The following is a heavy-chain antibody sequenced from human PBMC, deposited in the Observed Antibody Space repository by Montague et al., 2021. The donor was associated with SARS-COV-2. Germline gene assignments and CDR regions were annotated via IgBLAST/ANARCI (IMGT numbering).Heavy chain of an antibody. CDR1: RFTFNTYT. D-gene: IGHD3-22*01. CDR3: ARDGSGYASNYFYVMGV. Sequence: SLRLSCAASRFTFNTYTMHWVRQAPGKGLQWVAVISYDGSKKYYIDSVKGRFTISRDNSRNTLSLQMNSLRSEDSAVYYCARDGSGYASNYFYVMGVWGQGTMVTVSS. J-gene: IGHJ6*02. V-gene: IGHV3-30*04. CDR2: ISYDGSKK.